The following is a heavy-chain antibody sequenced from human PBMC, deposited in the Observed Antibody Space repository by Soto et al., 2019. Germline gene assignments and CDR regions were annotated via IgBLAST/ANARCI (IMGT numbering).Heavy chain of an antibody. CDR1: GGSISSYY. CDR2: IYTSGST. J-gene: IGHJ6*02. CDR3: AASLRYCSGGSCSSYYYYGMDV. V-gene: IGHV4-4*07. Sequence: PSETLSLTCTVSGGSISSYYWRWIRQPAGKGLEWIGRIYTSGSTNYNPSLKSRVTMPVDTSKNQFSLKLSSVTAADTAVYYCAASLRYCSGGSCSSYYYYGMDVWGQGTTVTVS. D-gene: IGHD2-15*01.